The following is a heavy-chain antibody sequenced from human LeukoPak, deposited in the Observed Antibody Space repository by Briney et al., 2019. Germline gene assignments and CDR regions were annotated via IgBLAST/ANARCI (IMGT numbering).Heavy chain of an antibody. CDR2: TTFDGRNN. Sequence: PGGSLRLSCAASGFTFRLFAMHWVRQAPGKGLERVAVTTFDGRNNYYAESVKGRFNISRDNSKKTLYLEMKSLRAEDTAVYYCARDFSDVDTVPPGWGQGTLVIVSS. CDR3: ARDFSDVDTVPPG. D-gene: IGHD5-18*01. J-gene: IGHJ4*02. CDR1: GFTFRLFA. V-gene: IGHV3-30*04.